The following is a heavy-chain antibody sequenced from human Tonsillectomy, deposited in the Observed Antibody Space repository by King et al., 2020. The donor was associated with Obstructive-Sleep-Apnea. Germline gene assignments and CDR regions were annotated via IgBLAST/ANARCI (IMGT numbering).Heavy chain of an antibody. V-gene: IGHV2-5*02. J-gene: IGHJ6*02. Sequence: ITLKESGPTLVKPTQTLTLTCTFSGFSLSSSGVGVGWIRQPPGKALEWLSLIYWDDDKRYSPSLKSRVTITKDTSKNQVVLTMTNMDPVDTATYYCAHSRFSSSLWGMDVWGQGTTVTVSS. CDR3: AHSRFSSSLWGMDV. CDR2: IYWDDDK. D-gene: IGHD6-13*01. CDR1: GFSLSSSGVG.